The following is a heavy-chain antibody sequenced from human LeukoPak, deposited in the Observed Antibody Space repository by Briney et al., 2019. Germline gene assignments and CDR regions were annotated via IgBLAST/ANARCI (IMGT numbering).Heavy chain of an antibody. CDR1: GFTFSDYY. Sequence: GGSLRLSCAASGFTFSDYYMSWIRQAPGKGLEWVSHISSSGSPDYADSVKGRFTISRDNARNSLYLQMGSLRAEDTAVYYCATYTHWVAGDVWGQGTTVTVSS. CDR2: ISSSGSP. J-gene: IGHJ6*02. D-gene: IGHD3-16*01. V-gene: IGHV3-11*06. CDR3: ATYTHWVAGDV.